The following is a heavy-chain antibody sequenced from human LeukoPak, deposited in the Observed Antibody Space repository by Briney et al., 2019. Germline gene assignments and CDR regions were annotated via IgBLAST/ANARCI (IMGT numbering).Heavy chain of an antibody. CDR1: GGTFSSYA. V-gene: IGHV1-8*02. D-gene: IGHD6-13*01. CDR2: MNPNSGNT. CDR3: ARGYDIAVAGNDY. Sequence: ASVKVSCKASGGTFSSYAINWVRQATGQGLEWMGWMNPNSGNTGYAQKFQGRVTMTRNTSISTAYMELSSLRSEDTAVYYCARGYDIAVAGNDYWGQGTLVTVSS. J-gene: IGHJ4*02.